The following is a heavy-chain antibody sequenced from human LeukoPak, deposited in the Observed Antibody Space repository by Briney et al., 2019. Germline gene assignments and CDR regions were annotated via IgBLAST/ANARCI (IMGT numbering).Heavy chain of an antibody. CDR2: ISAYNGNT. CDR1: GYTFTSYG. D-gene: IGHD3-22*01. V-gene: IGHV1-18*01. Sequence: ASVKVSCKASGYTFTSYGISWVRQAPGQGLEWMGWISAYNGNTNYAQKFQGRVTITADESTSTAYMELSSLRSEDTAVYYCASRSGPDTYYYDSSGYSTFFAWFDPWGQGTLVTVSS. J-gene: IGHJ5*02. CDR3: ASRSGPDTYYYDSSGYSTFFAWFDP.